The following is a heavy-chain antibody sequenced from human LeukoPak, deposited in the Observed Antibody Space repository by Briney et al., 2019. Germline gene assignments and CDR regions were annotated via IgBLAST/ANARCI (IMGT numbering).Heavy chain of an antibody. CDR2: IIPIFGTA. J-gene: IGHJ4*02. CDR3: ARVDSGYELSGYFDY. D-gene: IGHD5-12*01. V-gene: IGHV1-69*01. Sequence: GASVKVSCKASGGTFSGYAISWVRQAPGQGLEWMGGIIPIFGTANYAQKFQGRVTITADESTSTAYMELSSLRSEDTAVYYCARVDSGYELSGYFDYWGQGTLVTVSS. CDR1: GGTFSGYA.